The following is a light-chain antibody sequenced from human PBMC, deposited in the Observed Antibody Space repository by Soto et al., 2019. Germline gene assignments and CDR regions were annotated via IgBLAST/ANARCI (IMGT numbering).Light chain of an antibody. CDR3: AAWDDSLRGWV. J-gene: IGLJ3*02. V-gene: IGLV1-47*01. CDR2: RDN. CDR1: SHIGSNY. Sequence: QSVLTQPPSASGTPGQRVTISCSERSHIGSNYVYWYQQLPGTAPKLLMYRDNQRPSGVPDRFSGSKSGASASLAISGLRSEDEADYYCAAWDDSLRGWVFGGGTKVTVL.